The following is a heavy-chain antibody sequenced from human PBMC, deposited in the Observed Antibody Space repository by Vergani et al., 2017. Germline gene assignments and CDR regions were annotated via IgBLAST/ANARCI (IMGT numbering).Heavy chain of an antibody. D-gene: IGHD3-16*01. J-gene: IGHJ2*01. Sequence: EVQLLESGGGLVQPGGPLRLSCAASGFTFSSYAMSWVRQAPGKGLEWVSGIDRNYGVKNGNSFEGRFSISRDNAKKAVFLQMNNLRHEDTALYFCVKDNDYDADGPFDLWGRGTLVTVSS. CDR3: VKDNDYDADGPFDL. V-gene: IGHV3-23*05. CDR1: GFTFSSYA. CDR2: IDRNYGV.